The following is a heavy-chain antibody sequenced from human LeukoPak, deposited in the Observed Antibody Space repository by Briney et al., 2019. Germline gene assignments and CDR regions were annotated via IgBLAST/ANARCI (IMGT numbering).Heavy chain of an antibody. Sequence: SETLSLTCAVSGDSISSGSYSWNWIRQPPGKGPVWIGHVYYSGSTYYNPSFKSRMTMSVDRSKNQISLKVTSVTAADTAVYYCVREVPGSPNNWFDPWGQGTLVTVSS. CDR1: GDSISSGSYS. V-gene: IGHV4-30-4*07. J-gene: IGHJ5*02. CDR3: VREVPGSPNNWFDP. CDR2: VYYSGST.